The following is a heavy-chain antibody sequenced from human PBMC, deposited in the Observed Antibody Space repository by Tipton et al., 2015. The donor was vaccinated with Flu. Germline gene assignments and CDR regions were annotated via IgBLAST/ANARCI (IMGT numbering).Heavy chain of an antibody. D-gene: IGHD4-11*01. Sequence: GSLRLSCGVSGDSIRSSNYYWGWIRQPPGKGLEWIGNTFHSGNTYHNPSLKSRVTISIDTSKNQFSLKLSSVTAADTAVYYCARRDYSNYVSEPKNWFDPWGQGALVTVSS. V-gene: IGHV4-39*07. CDR3: ARRDYSNYVSEPKNWFDP. CDR2: TFHSGNT. CDR1: GDSIRSSNYY. J-gene: IGHJ5*02.